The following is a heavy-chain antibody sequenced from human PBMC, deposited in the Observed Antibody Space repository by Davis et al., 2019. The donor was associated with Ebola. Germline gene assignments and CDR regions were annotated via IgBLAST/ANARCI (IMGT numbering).Heavy chain of an antibody. CDR1: GFTFSIYS. CDR3: ARVDASSAFDI. Sequence: GGSLRLSCVASGFTFSIYSINWVRQAPGKGLEWVSSISSRSTYIYYADSVKGRFTISRDNAKNSLSVQMNSLRADDTAMYYCARVDASSAFDIWGQGTMVTVSS. CDR2: ISSRSTYI. J-gene: IGHJ3*02. V-gene: IGHV3-21*06.